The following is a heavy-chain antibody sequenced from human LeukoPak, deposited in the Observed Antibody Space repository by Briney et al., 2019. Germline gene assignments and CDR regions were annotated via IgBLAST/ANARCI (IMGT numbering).Heavy chain of an antibody. CDR3: ARNGALGDCSGGSCPLDY. Sequence: GGSLRLSCAASGFAFSTYSMDWLRQAPGKGLEWVSYIRSDSTIIHYADSVKGRFTMSRDNGKNSLYLQVNSLRPEDTAVYYCARNGALGDCSGGSCPLDYWGQGTLVSVSS. CDR2: IRSDSTII. J-gene: IGHJ4*02. D-gene: IGHD2-15*01. CDR1: GFAFSTYS. V-gene: IGHV3-48*01.